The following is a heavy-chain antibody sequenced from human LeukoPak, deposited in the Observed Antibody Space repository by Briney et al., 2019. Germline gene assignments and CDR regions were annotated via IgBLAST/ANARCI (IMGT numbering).Heavy chain of an antibody. CDR2: ISYDGSNK. D-gene: IGHD6-13*01. CDR1: GFTFSSYG. V-gene: IGHV3-30*03. CDR3: ATGIAAAGNHDAFDI. J-gene: IGHJ3*02. Sequence: PGRSLRLSCAASGFTFSSYGMHWVRQAPGKGLEWVAVISYDGSNKYYADSVKGRFTISRDNSKNTLYLQMNSLRAEDTAVYYCATGIAAAGNHDAFDIWGQGTMVTVSS.